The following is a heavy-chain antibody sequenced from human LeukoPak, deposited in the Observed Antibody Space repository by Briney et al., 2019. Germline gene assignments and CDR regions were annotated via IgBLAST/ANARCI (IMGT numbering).Heavy chain of an antibody. CDR2: IIPIFGTA. CDR1: GGTFSSYA. V-gene: IGHV1-69*05. CDR3: AREPIKDGYSYGYQYYYYMDV. D-gene: IGHD5-18*01. J-gene: IGHJ6*03. Sequence: SVKVSCKASGGTFSSYAISWVRQAPGQGLEWMGGIIPIFGTANYAQKFQGRVTITTDESTSTAYMELSSLRSEDTAVYYCAREPIKDGYSYGYQYYYYMDVWGKGTTVTVSS.